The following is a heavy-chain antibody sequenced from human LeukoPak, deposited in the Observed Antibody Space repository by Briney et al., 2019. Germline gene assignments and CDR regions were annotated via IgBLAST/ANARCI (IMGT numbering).Heavy chain of an antibody. J-gene: IGHJ5*02. V-gene: IGHV3-23*01. D-gene: IGHD2-21*01. CDR1: GFTFSSYA. CDR3: AKDYLPYIVVAKNWFDP. Sequence: GGSLRLSCAASGFTFSSYAMSWVRQAPGKGLEWVSAISGSGGSTYYADSVKGRFTISRDNSKNTLYLQMNSLRAEDTAVYYCAKDYLPYIVVAKNWFDPWGQGTLVTVSS. CDR2: ISGSGGST.